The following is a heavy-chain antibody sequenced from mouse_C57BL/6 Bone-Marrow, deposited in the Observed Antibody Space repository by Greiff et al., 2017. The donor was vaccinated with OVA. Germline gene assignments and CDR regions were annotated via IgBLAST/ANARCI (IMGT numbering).Heavy chain of an antibody. D-gene: IGHD2-4*01. V-gene: IGHV14-4*01. Sequence: VQLQQSGAELVRPGASVKLSCTASGFNIKDDYMHWVKQRPEQGLEWIGWIVPENGDTEYASKFQGKATITADTYSNTAYLLLSSLTSEDTAVYYCTATDYAWFAYWGQGTLVTVSA. J-gene: IGHJ3*01. CDR2: IVPENGDT. CDR1: GFNIKDDY. CDR3: TATDYAWFAY.